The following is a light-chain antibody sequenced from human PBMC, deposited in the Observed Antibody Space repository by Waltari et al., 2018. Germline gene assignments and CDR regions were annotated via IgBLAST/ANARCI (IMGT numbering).Light chain of an antibody. V-gene: IGLV2-14*03. J-gene: IGLJ1*01. CDR3: SSYTSSSTYV. CDR2: DVS. Sequence: QSALTQPASVSGSPGQSITISCTGTRSAVGVYNYVSWYQHHPGKAPNLMIYDVSKRPSGVSNRFSGSKSGNTASLTISGLQAEDEADYYCSSYTSSSTYVFGTGTKVTVL. CDR1: RSAVGVYNY.